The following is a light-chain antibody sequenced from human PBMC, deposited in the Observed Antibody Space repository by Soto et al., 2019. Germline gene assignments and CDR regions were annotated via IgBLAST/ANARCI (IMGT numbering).Light chain of an antibody. CDR1: QRVSSN. Sequence: TQAPGTLSLSPGERATLSCRASQRVSSNLAWYQQKPGQAPRLLIYGASTRATGIPARFSGSGSGTEFTLTISSLQSEDFAVYFCQQYNFWPPWTFGQGTKVDI. CDR2: GAS. V-gene: IGKV3-15*01. J-gene: IGKJ1*01. CDR3: QQYNFWPPWT.